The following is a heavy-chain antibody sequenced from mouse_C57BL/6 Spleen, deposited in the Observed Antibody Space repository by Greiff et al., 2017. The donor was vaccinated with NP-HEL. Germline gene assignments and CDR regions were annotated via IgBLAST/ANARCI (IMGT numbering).Heavy chain of an antibody. CDR1: GYTFTGYW. Sequence: QVQLQQSGAELMKPGASVKLSCKATGYTFTGYWIEWVKQRPGHGLEWIGEILPGSGSTNYNEKFKGKATFTADTSSNTAYMQLSSLTTEDSAIYYCARSGNSNYVDWFAYWGQGTLVTVSA. CDR3: ARSGNSNYVDWFAY. D-gene: IGHD2-5*01. V-gene: IGHV1-9*01. J-gene: IGHJ3*01. CDR2: ILPGSGST.